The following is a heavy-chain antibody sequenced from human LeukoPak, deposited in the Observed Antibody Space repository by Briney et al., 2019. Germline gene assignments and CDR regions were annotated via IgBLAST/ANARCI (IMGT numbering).Heavy chain of an antibody. D-gene: IGHD3-10*01. Sequence: GGSLRLSCALSGLTFSRYGMNWVRHAPGEGLEWVSAIIGSGDSTYNVDSVRGQFPVSRDNSKNTHYLQMKSLRAEDTAVYYCAKVTGSGSYLADAFDIWGHGTVVTVSS. CDR1: GLTFSRYG. CDR2: IIGSGDST. CDR3: AKVTGSGSYLADAFDI. J-gene: IGHJ3*02. V-gene: IGHV3-23*01.